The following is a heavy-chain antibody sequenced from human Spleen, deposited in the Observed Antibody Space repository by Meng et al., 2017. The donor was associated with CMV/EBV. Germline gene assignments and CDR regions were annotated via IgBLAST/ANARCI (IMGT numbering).Heavy chain of an antibody. CDR2: IYYSGST. D-gene: IGHD5-12*01. J-gene: IGHJ4*02. CDR3: ARVKKWLRYYFDY. Sequence: WVRQPPGKGLEWIGSIYYSGSTYYNPSLESRVTISVDTSKNQFSLKLSSVTAADTAVYYCARVKKWLRYYFDYWGQGTLVTVSS. V-gene: IGHV4-39*07.